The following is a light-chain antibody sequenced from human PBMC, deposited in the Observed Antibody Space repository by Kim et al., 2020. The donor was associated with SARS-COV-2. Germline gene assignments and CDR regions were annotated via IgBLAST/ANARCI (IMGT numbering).Light chain of an antibody. V-gene: IGLV3-1*01. Sequence: SYELTQPPSVSVSPGQTVTITCSGDKLGNKYVAWYQQKPGQSPVLVMFGDTNRPSGIPERFSGSNSGNTATLTISGTQPMDEADYYCQAWGSGTAFFGGG. CDR2: GDT. CDR1: KLGNKY. J-gene: IGLJ2*01. CDR3: QAWGSGTAF.